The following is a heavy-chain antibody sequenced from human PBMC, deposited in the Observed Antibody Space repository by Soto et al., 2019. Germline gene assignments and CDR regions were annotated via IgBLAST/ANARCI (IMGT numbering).Heavy chain of an antibody. D-gene: IGHD5-18*01. V-gene: IGHV3-7*04. CDR3: ARDDPKGYNYRAAFFDY. CDR1: GFTFSDYW. Sequence: GGSLRLSCAASGFTFSDYWMSWVRQTPGKGLEWVGNIHLDGSEKYYAGFVKGRFTFSRDNVKNSLYLQMNSLRAEDTGVYYCARDDPKGYNYRAAFFDYWGQGTPVTV. J-gene: IGHJ4*02. CDR2: IHLDGSEK.